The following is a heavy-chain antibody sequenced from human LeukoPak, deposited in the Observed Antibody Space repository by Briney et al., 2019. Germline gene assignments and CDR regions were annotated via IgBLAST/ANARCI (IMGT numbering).Heavy chain of an antibody. CDR3: AKGGSGWLFDN. CDR2: ISGSGGST. J-gene: IGHJ4*02. CDR1: GFTFSSYV. V-gene: IGHV3-23*01. D-gene: IGHD6-19*01. Sequence: GGSLRLSCAASGFTFSSYVMSWVRQAPGKGLDCVSGISGSGGSTYHSDSVKGRFSISRHNSKNTLFLQINSLRADDTAVYYCAKGGSGWLFDNWGQGALVTVSS.